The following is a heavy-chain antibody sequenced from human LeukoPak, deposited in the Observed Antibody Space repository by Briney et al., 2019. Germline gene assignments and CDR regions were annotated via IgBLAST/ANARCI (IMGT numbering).Heavy chain of an antibody. CDR2: ISTSSTTI. D-gene: IGHD2/OR15-2a*01. J-gene: IGHJ4*02. V-gene: IGHV3-48*04. CDR1: GFSFNDYS. Sequence: GGSLRLSCAASGFSFNDYSMNWVRQAPGKGLEWISYISTSSTTINYADSVKGRFTISRGDAENLLYLQMSSLRAEDTAVYYCVRDGTRIDGHYWGQGTLVTVSS. CDR3: VRDGTRIDGHY.